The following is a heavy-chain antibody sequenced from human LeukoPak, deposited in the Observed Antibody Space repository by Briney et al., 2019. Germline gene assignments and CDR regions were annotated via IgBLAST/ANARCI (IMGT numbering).Heavy chain of an antibody. CDR3: ARGRKILWFGARPPYYYGLDV. D-gene: IGHD3-10*01. CDR1: GGSITSRSYH. J-gene: IGHJ6*02. V-gene: IGHV4-39*01. Sequence: SETLSLTCTVSGGSITSRSYHWGWIRQPPGKGLEWIGSISDSGSTYYNPSLKSRVTISVDTSKTQFSLKLSSMTAADTAVYYCARGRKILWFGARPPYYYGLDVWGQGTTVTVSS. CDR2: ISDSGST.